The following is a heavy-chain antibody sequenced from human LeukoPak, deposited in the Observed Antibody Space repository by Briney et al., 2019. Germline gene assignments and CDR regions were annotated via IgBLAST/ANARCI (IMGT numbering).Heavy chain of an antibody. Sequence: SETLSLTCTVSGDSVTTTNFYWGWIRQAPGKGLEWIGSLYYGVNTYYKPSLKSRVTISVDTSLNQFSLILTSVTAADTGVYYCARLRVQQLASSYYMDVWGKGTTVTISS. CDR1: GDSVTTTNFY. CDR2: LYYGVNT. J-gene: IGHJ6*03. V-gene: IGHV4-39*01. D-gene: IGHD6-13*01. CDR3: ARLRVQQLASSYYMDV.